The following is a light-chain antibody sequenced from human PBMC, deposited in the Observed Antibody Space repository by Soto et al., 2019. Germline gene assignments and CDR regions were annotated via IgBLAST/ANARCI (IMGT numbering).Light chain of an antibody. CDR3: QKYNSAPRT. CDR2: AAS. V-gene: IGKV1-27*01. CDR1: QGISNY. Sequence: DIQMTQSPSSLSASVGDRVTITCRASQGISNYLAWYQQKPWKVPKLLIYAASTLQSGVPPRFSGSGSGTDFTLTISSPQTEDVATYYCQKYNSAPRTFGPGTKVEIK. J-gene: IGKJ1*01.